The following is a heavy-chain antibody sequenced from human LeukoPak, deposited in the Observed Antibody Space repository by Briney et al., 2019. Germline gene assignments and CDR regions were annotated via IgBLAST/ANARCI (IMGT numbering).Heavy chain of an antibody. CDR2: ISAYNGNT. D-gene: IGHD3-22*01. CDR3: ARGVPRTMIVVVTISGAFDI. CDR1: GYTFTSYY. J-gene: IGHJ3*02. V-gene: IGHV1-18*04. Sequence: ASVKVSCKASGYTFTSYYMHWVRQAPGQGLEWMGWISAYNGNTNYAQKLQGRVTMTTDTSTSTAYMELRSLRSDDTAVYYCARGVPRTMIVVVTISGAFDIWGQGTMVTVSS.